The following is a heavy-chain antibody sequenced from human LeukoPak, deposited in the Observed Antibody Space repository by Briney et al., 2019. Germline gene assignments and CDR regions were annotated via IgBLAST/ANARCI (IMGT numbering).Heavy chain of an antibody. V-gene: IGHV4-39*01. D-gene: IGHD1-26*01. CDR3: ARYNGNKFDY. CDR2: IYYSGST. Sequence: PSETLSLTCTVSGGSISSSSYYWGWIRQPPGKGLEWIGSIYYSGSTYYNPSLKSRVTISVDTSKNQFSLKLSSVTAADTAVYYCARYNGNKFDYWGQGTLVTVSS. CDR1: GGSISSSSYY. J-gene: IGHJ4*02.